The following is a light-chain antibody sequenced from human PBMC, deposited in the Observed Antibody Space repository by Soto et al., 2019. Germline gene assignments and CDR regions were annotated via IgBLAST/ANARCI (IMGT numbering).Light chain of an antibody. CDR3: SSYPSKNTLC. CDR1: NSDVGGYNY. J-gene: IGLJ2*01. CDR2: DVT. V-gene: IGLV2-14*01. Sequence: QYALTQPASVSGSPGQSVTMSCTGANSDVGGYNYVSWYQHYPGEAPKLLIYDVTNRPSGVSTRFSASKSVSTASLTISGLQAEDEADYYCSSYPSKNTLCFGGGTKLTVL.